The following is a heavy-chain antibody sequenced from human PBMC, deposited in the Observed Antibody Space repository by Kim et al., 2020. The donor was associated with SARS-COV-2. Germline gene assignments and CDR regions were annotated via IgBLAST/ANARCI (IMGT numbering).Heavy chain of an antibody. CDR2: IYSGGNT. J-gene: IGHJ2*01. D-gene: IGHD3-16*01. CDR3: AREPGGNWYFDL. CDR1: GFTVSSDY. V-gene: IGHV3-66*01. Sequence: GGSLRLSCAVSGFTVSSDYMSWVRQAPGKGLEWVSVIYSGGNTYYADSVKGRFTISRDISNNTVWLQMNSRRADDTAVYYCAREPGGNWYFDLWCRGTLV.